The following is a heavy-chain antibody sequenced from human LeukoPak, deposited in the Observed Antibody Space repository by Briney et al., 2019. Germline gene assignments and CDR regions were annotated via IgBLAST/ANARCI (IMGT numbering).Heavy chain of an antibody. Sequence: PVKVSCKASGFTFTSSAVQWVRKARGQRLEWIGWIVVGSGNTNYAQKFQERVTITRDMSTSTAYMELSSLRSEDTAVYYCAAAPRITGTTLWGQGTLVTVSS. J-gene: IGHJ4*02. CDR3: AAAPRITGTTL. CDR1: GFTFTSSA. D-gene: IGHD1-20*01. V-gene: IGHV1-58*01. CDR2: IVVGSGNT.